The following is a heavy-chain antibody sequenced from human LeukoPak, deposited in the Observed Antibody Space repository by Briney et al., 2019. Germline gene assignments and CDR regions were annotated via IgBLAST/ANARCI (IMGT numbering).Heavy chain of an antibody. V-gene: IGHV3-23*01. Sequence: GGSLRLSCATSGIIFSANAMSWVRQIPGKGLEWVSTFSDIGDRTYYADSVKGRFTISRDNSKNRLYVQMNSLRVEDTALYYCVRRAYDAFDIWGQGAMVTVSS. CDR2: FSDIGDRT. CDR1: GIIFSANA. CDR3: VRRAYDAFDI. J-gene: IGHJ3*02.